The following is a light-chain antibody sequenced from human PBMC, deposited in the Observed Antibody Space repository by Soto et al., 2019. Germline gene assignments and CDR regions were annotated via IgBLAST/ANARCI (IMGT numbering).Light chain of an antibody. CDR2: EDN. Sequence: QSALTQPASVSGSHGQSITISCAGTSSDVGENFVSWYQQHPGKAPKLMIYEDNSRPSGVSNRFSGSKSGNTASLTISGLQAEDEANYYCSSYTDNILFGGGTQLTVL. CDR3: SSYTDNIL. V-gene: IGLV2-14*01. J-gene: IGLJ2*01. CDR1: SSDVGENF.